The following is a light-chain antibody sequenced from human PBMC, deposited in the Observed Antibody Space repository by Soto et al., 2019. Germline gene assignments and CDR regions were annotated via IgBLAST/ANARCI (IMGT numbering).Light chain of an antibody. CDR2: GAS. CDR1: QSVSSSY. J-gene: IGKJ2*01. V-gene: IGKV3-20*01. CDR3: QQYGSSPYT. Sequence: EIVLTQYPGTLSLSPGERATLSYRASQSVSSSYLDWYQQKPGQAPRLLIYGASSSATGIPDRFSGSGSGTDFTLTISRLEPEDFTVYYCQQYGSSPYTVGQGTKLEIK.